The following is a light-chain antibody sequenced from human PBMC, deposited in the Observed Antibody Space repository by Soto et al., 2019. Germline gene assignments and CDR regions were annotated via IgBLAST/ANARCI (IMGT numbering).Light chain of an antibody. CDR3: QQYYSSPGT. J-gene: IGKJ1*01. CDR1: QSGIYSSNNKNY. V-gene: IGKV4-1*01. Sequence: DIVMTQSPDSLAASLGERATINCKSSQSGIYSSNNKNYLAWYQQKPGQAPKLLIYWASTRESGVPDRFSGSGSGTDFTLTISSLQAEDVAVYYCQQYYSSPGTFGQGTKVEIK. CDR2: WAS.